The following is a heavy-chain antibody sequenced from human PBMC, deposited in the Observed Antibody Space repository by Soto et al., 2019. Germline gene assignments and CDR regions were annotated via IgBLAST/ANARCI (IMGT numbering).Heavy chain of an antibody. CDR1: GGSISSSSYY. D-gene: IGHD3-10*01. J-gene: IGHJ6*02. CDR2: IYYSGST. Sequence: SETLSLTCTVSGGSISSSSYYWGWIRQPPGKGLEWVGSIYYSGSTYYNPSLKSRGTISVDTAKNRCSLKLSSVPAADTAVYYCARHLGGDYYYYGMDVWGQGTTVTVSS. V-gene: IGHV4-39*01. CDR3: ARHLGGDYYYYGMDV.